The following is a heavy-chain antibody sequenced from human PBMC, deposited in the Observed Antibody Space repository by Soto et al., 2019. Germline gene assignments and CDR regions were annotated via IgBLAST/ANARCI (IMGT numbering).Heavy chain of an antibody. CDR1: GYTFIRYG. CDR3: ARGGYYDNSWGKLSHYGLDV. J-gene: IGHJ6*02. CDR2: ISPYNDYT. D-gene: IGHD3-16*01. V-gene: IGHV1-18*01. Sequence: QVQLAQSANEVKKAGASVRVSCKAAGYTFIRYGIAWVRQAPGQGLEWMGWISPYNDYTVYAQKFQGRVSMTADTSTRTVYMNLRGLKSDDTAVYYCARGGYYDNSWGKLSHYGLDVWGQGTSVSVSS.